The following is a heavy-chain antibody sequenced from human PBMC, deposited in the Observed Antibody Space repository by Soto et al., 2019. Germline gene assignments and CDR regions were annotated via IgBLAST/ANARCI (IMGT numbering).Heavy chain of an antibody. D-gene: IGHD3-9*01. CDR3: ARDLGKYDRHYFDN. CDR2: INSDGGII. CDR1: RFSLSTYW. Sequence: VQLVESGGGLVQPGGSLRLSCEASRFSLSTYWMYWVRQAPGKGLMWVSRINSDGGIINYADSVKGRFISSRDNAKNTLYLLMNSLRTDDTAVYYCARDLGKYDRHYFDNWGQGTLVTVS. V-gene: IGHV3-74*01. J-gene: IGHJ4*02.